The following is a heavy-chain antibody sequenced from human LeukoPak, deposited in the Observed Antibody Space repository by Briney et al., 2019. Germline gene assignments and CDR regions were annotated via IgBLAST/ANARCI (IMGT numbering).Heavy chain of an antibody. V-gene: IGHV1-46*01. CDR1: GYTFTSYY. Sequence: ASVKVSCKASGYTFTSYYMHWVRQAPGQGLEWMGIINPSGGSTSYAQKFQGRVTMTRDTSTSTAYMELRSLRSDDTAVYYCARDQYYYDSSGSLPYYYYGMDVWGQGTTVTVSS. D-gene: IGHD3-22*01. J-gene: IGHJ6*02. CDR2: INPSGGST. CDR3: ARDQYYYDSSGSLPYYYYGMDV.